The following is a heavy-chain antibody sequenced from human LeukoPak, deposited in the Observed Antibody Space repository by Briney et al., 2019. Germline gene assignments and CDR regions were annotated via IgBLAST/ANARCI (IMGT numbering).Heavy chain of an antibody. V-gene: IGHV3-74*01. J-gene: IGHJ4*02. Sequence: GGSLRLSCAASGFTFSSYWIHWVRHDPGKGLVWDSRINTDGSSTSYADSVKGRFPISRDNAKNALYLQMNSLRAEDTAVYYCVRGGGGSGSYYKGNDYWGQGILVTVSS. CDR3: VRGGGGSGSYYKGNDY. D-gene: IGHD3-10*01. CDR1: GFTFSSYW. CDR2: INTDGSST.